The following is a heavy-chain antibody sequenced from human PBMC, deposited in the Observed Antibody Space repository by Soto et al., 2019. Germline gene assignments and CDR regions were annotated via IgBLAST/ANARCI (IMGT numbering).Heavy chain of an antibody. Sequence: QLQLQESGSGLVKPSQTLSLTCAVSGGSISSGGYSWSWIRQPPGKGLEWIGYIYHGGSTYYNPSLKIRVTISVDRSKNQFSLKLSSVTAADTAVYYCASAGGLGAVAADYWGQGTLVTVSS. CDR3: ASAGGLGAVAADY. V-gene: IGHV4-30-2*01. CDR2: IYHGGST. CDR1: GGSISSGGYS. J-gene: IGHJ4*02. D-gene: IGHD6-19*01.